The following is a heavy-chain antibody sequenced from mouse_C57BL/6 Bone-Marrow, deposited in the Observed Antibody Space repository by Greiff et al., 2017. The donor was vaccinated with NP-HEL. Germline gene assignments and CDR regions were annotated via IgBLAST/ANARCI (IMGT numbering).Heavy chain of an antibody. CDR3: AVGPYWYFDV. V-gene: IGHV1-81*01. CDR1: GYTFTSYG. J-gene: IGHJ1*03. D-gene: IGHD3-3*01. Sequence: QVQLQQSGAELARPGASVKLSCKASGYTFTSYGISWVKQRTGQGLEWIGEIYPRSGNTYYNEKFKGKATLTADKSSGTAYMELRSLTSEDSAVYFCAVGPYWYFDVWGTGTTVTVSS. CDR2: IYPRSGNT.